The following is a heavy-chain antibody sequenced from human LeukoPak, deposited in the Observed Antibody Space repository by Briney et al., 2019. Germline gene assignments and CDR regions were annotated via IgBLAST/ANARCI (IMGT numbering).Heavy chain of an antibody. CDR1: GGSFSGYY. Sequence: SETLSLTCAVYGGSFSGYYWSWIRQPPGKGLEWIGEINHSGSTNYNPSLKSRVTISVDTSKNQFSLKLSSVTAADTAVYYCASERQWLVYYYYGMDVWGQGTTVTVSS. J-gene: IGHJ6*02. V-gene: IGHV4-34*01. D-gene: IGHD6-19*01. CDR3: ASERQWLVYYYYGMDV. CDR2: INHSGST.